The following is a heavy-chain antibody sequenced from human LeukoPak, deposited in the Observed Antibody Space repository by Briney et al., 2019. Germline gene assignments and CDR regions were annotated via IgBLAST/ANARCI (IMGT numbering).Heavy chain of an antibody. CDR2: INPNSGGT. D-gene: IGHD6-13*01. J-gene: IGHJ6*03. Sequence: ASVKVSCKASGYTFTSYDINWVRQAPGQGLEWMGWINPNSGGTNYAQKFQGRVTMTRDTSISTAYMELSRLRSDDTAVYYCAREVSIAAAGYSYYYYMDVWGKGTTVTVS. CDR3: AREVSIAAAGYSYYYYMDV. V-gene: IGHV1-2*02. CDR1: GYTFTSYD.